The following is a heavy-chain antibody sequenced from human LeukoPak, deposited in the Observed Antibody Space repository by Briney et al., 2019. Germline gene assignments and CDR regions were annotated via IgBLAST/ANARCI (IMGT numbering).Heavy chain of an antibody. CDR3: ARDRDGMDV. D-gene: IGHD3-10*01. CDR2: INPNSDGT. Sequence: ASVKVSCKASGYTFTGYYMHWVRQAPRQGLEWMGWINPNSDGTNYAQKFQGRVTMTRDTSTSTTYMEVSRLRSDDTAVYYCARDRDGMDVWGQGTTVTVSS. V-gene: IGHV1-2*02. CDR1: GYTFTGYY. J-gene: IGHJ6*02.